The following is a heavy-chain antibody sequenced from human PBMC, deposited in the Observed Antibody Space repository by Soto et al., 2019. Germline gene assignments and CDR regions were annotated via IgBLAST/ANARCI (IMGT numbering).Heavy chain of an antibody. V-gene: IGHV1-18*01. D-gene: IGHD6-13*01. J-gene: IGHJ4*02. CDR3: ARDLAAGMIDY. Sequence: GASVKVSCKASGYTFTSYGISWVRQAPGQGLEWMGWISAYSGNTHYAQKVQGRVTMTTDTSTSTAYMELRSLRSDDTAVYYCARDLAAGMIDYWGQGTLVTVSS. CDR2: ISAYSGNT. CDR1: GYTFTSYG.